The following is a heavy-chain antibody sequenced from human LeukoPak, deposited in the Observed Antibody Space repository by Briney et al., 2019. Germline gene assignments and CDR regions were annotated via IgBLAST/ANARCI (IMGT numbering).Heavy chain of an antibody. D-gene: IGHD2-15*01. V-gene: IGHV4-39*02. CDR2: IYYSGST. J-gene: IGHJ5*02. CDR1: GGSISSSSYY. Sequence: PSETLSLTCTVSGGSISSSSYYWGWICQPPGKGLEWIGSIYYSGSTYYNPSLKSRVTISVDTSKNQFSLKLSSVTAADTAVYYCARDREVVAATRVLSGWFDPWGQGTLVTVSS. CDR3: ARDREVVAATRVLSGWFDP.